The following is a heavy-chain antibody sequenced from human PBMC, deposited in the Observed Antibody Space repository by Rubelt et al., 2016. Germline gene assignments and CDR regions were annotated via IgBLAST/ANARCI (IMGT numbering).Heavy chain of an antibody. V-gene: IGHV1-3*01. CDR1: GYTFSSYA. CDR3: ARGYCSGGSCYYFDY. J-gene: IGHJ4*02. Sequence: PGDSVKVSCKASGYTFSSYAIHWVRQAPGQRLEWMGWINAGYGDTRYSPNFQGRVTITRDTSASTAYMELSSLRSEDTAVYYCARGYCSGGSCYYFDYWGQGTLVTVSS. CDR2: INAGYGDT. D-gene: IGHD2-15*01.